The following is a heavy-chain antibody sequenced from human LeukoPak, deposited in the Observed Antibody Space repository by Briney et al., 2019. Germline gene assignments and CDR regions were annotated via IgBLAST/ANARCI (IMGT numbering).Heavy chain of an antibody. CDR3: ARVSGIYYYDSSGQNWFDP. CDR2: INPNSGGT. J-gene: IGHJ5*02. Sequence: ASVKVSCKASGYTFTGYYMHWVRQAPGQGLEWMGWINPNSGGTNYAQKFQGRVTMTRDTSISTAYMELSRLRSDDTAVYYCARVSGIYYYDSSGQNWFDPWGQGTLVTVSS. V-gene: IGHV1-2*02. CDR1: GYTFTGYY. D-gene: IGHD3-22*01.